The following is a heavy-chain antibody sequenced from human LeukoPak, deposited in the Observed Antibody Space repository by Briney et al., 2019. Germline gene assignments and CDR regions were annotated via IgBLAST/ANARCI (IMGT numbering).Heavy chain of an antibody. Sequence: GGSLRLSCAASGFTFDDYAMHWVRHAPGKGLEWVSLISWDGGSTYYADSVKGRFTISRDNSKNSLYLQMNSLRAEDTALYYCAKGQAIAAAGPWYFDYWGQGTLVTVSS. V-gene: IGHV3-43D*03. CDR2: ISWDGGST. CDR1: GFTFDDYA. D-gene: IGHD6-13*01. CDR3: AKGQAIAAAGPWYFDY. J-gene: IGHJ4*02.